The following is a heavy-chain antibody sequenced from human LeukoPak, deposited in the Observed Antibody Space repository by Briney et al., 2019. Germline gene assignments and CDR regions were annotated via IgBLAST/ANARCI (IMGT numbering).Heavy chain of an antibody. CDR1: GGSISSSSYY. Sequence: PSETLSLTCTVSGGSISSSSYYWGWIRQPPGKGLEWIGSIYYSGSTYYNPSLKSRVTISVDTSKNQFSLKLSSVTAADTAVYYCASPFGGDRRGTEYNWFDPWGQGTLVTVSS. CDR2: IYYSGST. V-gene: IGHV4-39*01. CDR3: ASPFGGDRRGTEYNWFDP. D-gene: IGHD2-21*02. J-gene: IGHJ5*02.